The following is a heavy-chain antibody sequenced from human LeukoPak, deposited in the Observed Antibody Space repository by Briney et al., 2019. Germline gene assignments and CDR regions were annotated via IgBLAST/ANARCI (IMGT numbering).Heavy chain of an antibody. CDR1: GFTFSAYG. D-gene: IGHD3-3*01. V-gene: IGHV3-33*01. CDR3: ARGGFDVWSGHRIDF. J-gene: IGHJ4*02. CDR2: LWYDGTNK. Sequence: GRSLRLSCAASGFTFSAYGMHWVRQTPGKGLEWVAVLWYDGTNKYYADSVRGRFTISRDTSENTLSLQMNSLRAEDTAVYYCARGGFDVWSGHRIDFWGQGTLITVSS.